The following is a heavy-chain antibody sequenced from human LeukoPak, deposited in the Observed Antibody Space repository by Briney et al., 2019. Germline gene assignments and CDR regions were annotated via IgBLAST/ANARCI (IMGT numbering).Heavy chain of an antibody. V-gene: IGHV3-23*01. Sequence: GGSLRLSCAVSGITLSNYGMSWVRQAPGKGLEWVAGISDSGGSTNYADSVKGRFTISRDNSKNTLYLQMNSLRAEDTAVYYCAKHAPTSEYYDFWSGYYAAFDYWGQGTLVTVSS. CDR3: AKHAPTSEYYDFWSGYYAAFDY. CDR1: GITLSNYG. D-gene: IGHD3-3*01. CDR2: ISDSGGST. J-gene: IGHJ4*02.